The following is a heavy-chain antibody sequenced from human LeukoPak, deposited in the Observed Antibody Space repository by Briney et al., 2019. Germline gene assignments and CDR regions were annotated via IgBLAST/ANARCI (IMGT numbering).Heavy chain of an antibody. CDR2: INHRGIT. J-gene: IGHJ6*03. D-gene: IGHD6-13*01. CDR3: ARDRWQQLVFYYYYYMDV. CDR1: GGAFSGYY. V-gene: IGHV4-34*01. Sequence: SETLSLTCAVYGGAFSGYYWNWIRQPPGEGLEWIGEINHRGITNYKSSLKSRVTISLDTSKNQFSLKLSSVTAADTAVYYCARDRWQQLVFYYYYYMDVWGKGTTVTVSS.